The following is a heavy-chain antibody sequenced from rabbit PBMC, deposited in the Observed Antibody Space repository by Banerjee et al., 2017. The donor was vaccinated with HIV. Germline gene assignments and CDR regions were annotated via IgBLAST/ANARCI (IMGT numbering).Heavy chain of an antibody. J-gene: IGHJ4*01. CDR2: INTSSGNT. CDR1: GFSLSNKYV. CDR3: ARDLAAVTGWNFNL. Sequence: QEQLVESGGDLVKPEGSLTLTCTASGFSLSNKYVMCWVRQAPGKGLEWIACINTSSGNTVYASWAKGRFTISRTSSTTVTLQMTSLTAADTATYFCARDLAAVTGWNFNLWGPGTLVTVS. V-gene: IGHV1S45*01. D-gene: IGHD7-1*01.